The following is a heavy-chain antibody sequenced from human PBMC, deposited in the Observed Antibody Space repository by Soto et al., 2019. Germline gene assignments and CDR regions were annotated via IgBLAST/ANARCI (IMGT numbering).Heavy chain of an antibody. CDR3: ARWGRGVGYNYLDY. Sequence: QVHLVQSGPELKKPGASVKVSCKTSGYTFYSYGVSWLRQAPGLGLEWVGWINAFNGDTNNSEKYQSRVKMTTEISTITVYMEVRNLRFDDTAVYYCARWGRGVGYNYLDYWGQGTLVTVSS. CDR1: GYTFYSYG. D-gene: IGHD5-12*01. J-gene: IGHJ4*02. CDR2: INAFNGDT. V-gene: IGHV1-18*01.